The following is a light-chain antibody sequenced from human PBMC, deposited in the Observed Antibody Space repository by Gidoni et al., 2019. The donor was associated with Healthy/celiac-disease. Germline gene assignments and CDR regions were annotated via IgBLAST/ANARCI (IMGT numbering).Light chain of an antibody. J-gene: IGKJ4*01. Sequence: EIVFTQSPGTLSLSPGERATPSCRASQSMTSSHLAWYLQKPGQAPRLLIYDASSRATGIPDRFSGSGSGTDFTLTISRLEPEDFAVYYCQQYGSSPDTFGGGTKVEIK. CDR3: QQYGSSPDT. V-gene: IGKV3-20*01. CDR1: QSMTSSH. CDR2: DAS.